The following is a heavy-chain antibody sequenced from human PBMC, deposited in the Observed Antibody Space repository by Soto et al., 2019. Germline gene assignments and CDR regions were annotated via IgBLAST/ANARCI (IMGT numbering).Heavy chain of an antibody. CDR2: INHSGST. J-gene: IGHJ6*02. V-gene: IGHV4-34*01. D-gene: IGHD6-19*01. Sequence: AATLSLTWAGKGGAFGGYYRSWIRQPPGKGLEWIGEINHSGSTNYNPSLKSRVTISVDTSKNQFSLKLSSVTAADTAVYYCASMWLEAVAGINSGRDGRSYYYHGMDVWGQGTTVT. CDR3: ASMWLEAVAGINSGRDGRSYYYHGMDV. CDR1: GGAFGGYY.